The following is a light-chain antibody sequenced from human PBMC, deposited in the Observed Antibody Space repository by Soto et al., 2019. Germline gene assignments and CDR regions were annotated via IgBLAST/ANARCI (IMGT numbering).Light chain of an antibody. J-gene: IGKJ4*01. V-gene: IGKV1-17*03. CDR3: LQHKSYPLT. Sequence: DIQITQSPSAISASVGDRVTITCRASQDIRSYLAWFQQKPGKVPKRLIYAASSLQSGVPARFSSSGSGTEFTLTISSLQPEDFATYYCLQHKSYPLTFGGGTKVEIK. CDR2: AAS. CDR1: QDIRSY.